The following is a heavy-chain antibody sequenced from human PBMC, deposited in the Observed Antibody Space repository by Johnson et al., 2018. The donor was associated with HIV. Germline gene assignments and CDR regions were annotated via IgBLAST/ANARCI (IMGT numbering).Heavy chain of an antibody. J-gene: IGHJ3*02. V-gene: IGHV3-30-3*01. Sequence: VQLVESGGGLVQPGGSLRLSCAASGFTFSTYDMHWVRQAPGKGLEWVAVISYDGANKYYADSVKGRFTISRDNSKNTLYLQMNSLRAEDTAVYYCARMYSSGTWDAFDIWGQGTMVTVSS. CDR3: ARMYSSGTWDAFDI. CDR1: GFTFSTYD. CDR2: ISYDGANK. D-gene: IGHD6-19*01.